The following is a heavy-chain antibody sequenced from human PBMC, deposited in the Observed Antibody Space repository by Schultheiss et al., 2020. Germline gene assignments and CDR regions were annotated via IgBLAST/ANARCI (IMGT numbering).Heavy chain of an antibody. CDR1: GGSISSYY. Sequence: SETLSLTCTVSGGSISSYYWSWIRQPPGKGLEWIGYIYYSGSTYYNPSLKSRVTISVDTSKNQFSLKLSSVTAADTAVYYCARVRGESQWLASPFYFDYWGQGTLVTVSS. V-gene: IGHV4-59*12. D-gene: IGHD6-19*01. CDR3: ARVRGESQWLASPFYFDY. J-gene: IGHJ4*02. CDR2: IYYSGST.